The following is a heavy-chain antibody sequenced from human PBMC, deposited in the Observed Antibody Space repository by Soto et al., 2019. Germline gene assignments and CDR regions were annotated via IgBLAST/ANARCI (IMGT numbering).Heavy chain of an antibody. D-gene: IGHD2-8*01. CDR3: AGALGYCTNGVCYAPTSFDY. CDR2: IYYSGST. Sequence: SETLSLTCTVSGGSISSYYWSRIRQPPGKGLEWIVYIYYSGSTNYNPSLKSRVTISVDTSKNQFSLKLSSVTAADTAVYYCAGALGYCTNGVCYAPTSFDYWGQGTLVTVSS. J-gene: IGHJ4*02. CDR1: GGSISSYY. V-gene: IGHV4-59*01.